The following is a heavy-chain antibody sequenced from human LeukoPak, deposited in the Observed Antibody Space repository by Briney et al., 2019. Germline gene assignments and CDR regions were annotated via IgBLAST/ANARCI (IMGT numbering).Heavy chain of an antibody. CDR1: GFIFSSYG. Sequence: GGSLRLSCAASGFIFSSYGMHWVRQAPGKGLEWVAVIWYDGGKKFYADSVKGRFTISRDNSKNTLYLQMNSLRAEDTAVYYCARDRHFVAFDIWGQGTMVTVSS. CDR3: ARDRHFVAFDI. J-gene: IGHJ3*02. V-gene: IGHV3-33*01. CDR2: IWYDGGKK.